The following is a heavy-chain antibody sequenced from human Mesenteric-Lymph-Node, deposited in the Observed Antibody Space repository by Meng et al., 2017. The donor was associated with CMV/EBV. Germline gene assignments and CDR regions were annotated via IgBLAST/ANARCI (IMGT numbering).Heavy chain of an antibody. CDR2: IYSGGSST. J-gene: IGHJ6*02. CDR1: DFTVSSNY. Sequence: GGSLRLSCAASDFTVSSNYMSWVRQAPGKGLEWVSVIYSGGSSTYYADSVKGRFTISRDNSKNTLYLQMNSLRAEDTAVYYCAKNGADCSSTSCSNYYYYGMDVWGQGTTVTVSS. V-gene: IGHV3-23*03. D-gene: IGHD2-2*01. CDR3: AKNGADCSSTSCSNYYYYGMDV.